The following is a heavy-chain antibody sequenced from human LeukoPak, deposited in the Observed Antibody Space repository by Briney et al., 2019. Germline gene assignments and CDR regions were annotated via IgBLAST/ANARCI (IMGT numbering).Heavy chain of an antibody. J-gene: IGHJ4*02. CDR1: GFTFSGSW. V-gene: IGHV3-7*01. CDR2: IKEDGSEK. Sequence: GGSLRLSCAASGFTFSGSWMTWVRQGPGKGLEWVASIKEDGSEKYYVDSVRGRFTISRDNAKNSLSLQMNSLRAEDTSIYFCARGLTALYWGQGTLVTVSS. CDR3: ARGLTALY.